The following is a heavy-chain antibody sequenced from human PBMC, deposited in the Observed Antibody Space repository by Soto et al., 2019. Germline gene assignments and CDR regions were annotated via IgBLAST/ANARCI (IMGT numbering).Heavy chain of an antibody. J-gene: IGHJ5*02. D-gene: IGHD3-3*01. CDR2: IYWNDDK. CDR1: GFSLSPSGVG. CDR3: AHRRHYDFWSGYYPGGVGNWFDP. V-gene: IGHV2-5*01. Sequence: AGPSRVNPTHTPTVTCTFSGFSLSPSGVGVFFILHPPGKALEWLALIYWNDDKRYSPSLKSRLTITKDTSKNQVVLTMTNMDPVDTATYYCAHRRHYDFWSGYYPGGVGNWFDPWGQGTLVTVSS.